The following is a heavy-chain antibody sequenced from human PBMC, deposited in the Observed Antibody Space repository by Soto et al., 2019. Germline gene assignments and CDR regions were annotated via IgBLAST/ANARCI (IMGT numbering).Heavy chain of an antibody. CDR3: ARGYCSGGSYSPSGMDV. J-gene: IGHJ6*02. CDR1: GGSFSGYY. D-gene: IGHD2-15*01. Sequence: SETLSLTCAVYGGSFSGYYWSWIRQPPGKGLEWIGEINHSGSTNYNPSLKSRVTISVDTSKNQFSLKLSSVTAADTAVYYCARGYCSGGSYSPSGMDVWGQGTTVTVSS. CDR2: INHSGST. V-gene: IGHV4-34*01.